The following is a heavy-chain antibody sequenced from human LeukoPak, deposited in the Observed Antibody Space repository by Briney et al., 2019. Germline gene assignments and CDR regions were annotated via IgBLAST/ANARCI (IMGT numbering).Heavy chain of an antibody. CDR3: AVAGRGVGFDP. D-gene: IGHD6-19*01. V-gene: IGHV4-34*01. Sequence: KPSQTLSLTCAVYGGSFSGYYWSWIRQPPGNGLEWIGEINHSGSTNYNPSLKSRVTISVDTSKNQFSLKLSSVTAADTAVYYCAVAGRGVGFDPWGQGTLVTVSS. CDR2: INHSGST. J-gene: IGHJ5*02. CDR1: GGSFSGYY.